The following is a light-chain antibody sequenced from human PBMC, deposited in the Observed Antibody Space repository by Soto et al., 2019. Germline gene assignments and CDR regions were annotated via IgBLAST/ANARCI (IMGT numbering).Light chain of an antibody. CDR2: DTS. CDR1: QSVSNNY. CDR3: QQYGSSGT. V-gene: IGKV3-20*01. Sequence: EIVLTHSPGTLSLSPGERATLSCRASQSVSNNYLAWYQQKPGQAPRLVMYDTSSRATGIPDRFSGSGSGTDFTLTISRLEPEDFAVYYCQQYGSSGTFGQGTKVDI. J-gene: IGKJ1*01.